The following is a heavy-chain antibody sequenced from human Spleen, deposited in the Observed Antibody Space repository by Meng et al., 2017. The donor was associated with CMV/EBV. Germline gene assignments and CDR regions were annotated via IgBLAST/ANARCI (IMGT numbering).Heavy chain of an antibody. CDR3: ARTGLRRNYSPYYYYYGMDV. Sequence: SSCSRGWIRQPPGKGLEWIGSIYYSGGAYYHPSLKSRVTISVDTSKNQFSLKLSSVTAADTAVYYCARTGLRRNYSPYYYYYGMDVWGQGTMVTVSS. J-gene: IGHJ6*02. CDR1: SSCS. V-gene: IGHV4-39*07. CDR2: IYYSGGA. D-gene: IGHD1-7*01.